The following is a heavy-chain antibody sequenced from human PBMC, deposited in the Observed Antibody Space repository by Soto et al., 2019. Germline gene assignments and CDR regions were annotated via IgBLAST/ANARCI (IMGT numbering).Heavy chain of an antibody. CDR3: ARGLADSSSWYVWIDP. CDR1: GYTFTSYG. CDR2: ISAYNGNT. D-gene: IGHD6-13*01. Sequence: ASVKVSCKASGYTFTSYGISWVRQAPGQGLEWMGWISAYNGNTNYAQKLQGRVTMTTDTSTSTAYMELRSLRSDDTAVYYCARGLADSSSWYVWIDPWGQGTLVTVSS. J-gene: IGHJ5*02. V-gene: IGHV1-18*01.